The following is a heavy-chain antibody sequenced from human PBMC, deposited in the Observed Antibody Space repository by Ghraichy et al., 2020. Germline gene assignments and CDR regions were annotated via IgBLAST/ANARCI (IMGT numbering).Heavy chain of an antibody. J-gene: IGHJ4*02. CDR1: GFTVNSHY. CDR2: IYTIGST. V-gene: IGHV3-53*01. D-gene: IGHD5-18*01. CDR3: AMHAGYNYGPFDY. Sequence: GGSLRLSCAAYGFTVNSHYMSWVRQAPGKGLEWVSVIYTIGSTYYADSVKGRFTISRDTSKNTLYLQINSLRAEDTAIYYCAMHAGYNYGPFDYWGQGALVTGPS.